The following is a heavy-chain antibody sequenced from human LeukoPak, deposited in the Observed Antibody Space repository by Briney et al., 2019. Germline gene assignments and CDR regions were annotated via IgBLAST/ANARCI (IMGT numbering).Heavy chain of an antibody. CDR1: GLTFSSHW. Sequence: PGGSLRLSCAASGLTFSSHWMHWVRQAPGKGLVWVSRITNDGSSTTYADSVKGRFTISRDNAKNMLYLQVNSLRAEDTAVYYCARGGRFLEWLLKFFDYWGQGTLVTVSS. CDR2: ITNDGSST. V-gene: IGHV3-74*01. CDR3: ARGGRFLEWLLKFFDY. J-gene: IGHJ4*02. D-gene: IGHD3-3*01.